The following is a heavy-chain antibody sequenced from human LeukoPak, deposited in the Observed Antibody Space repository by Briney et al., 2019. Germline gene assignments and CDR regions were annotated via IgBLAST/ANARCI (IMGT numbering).Heavy chain of an antibody. V-gene: IGHV3-30*04. CDR1: GFTFSSYA. D-gene: IGHD2-2*01. J-gene: IGHJ4*02. Sequence: GGSLRLSCAASGFTFSSYAMHWVRQAPGKGLEWVAVISYDGSNKYYADSVKGRFTISRDNSKNTLYLQMNSLRAEDTAVYYCASEISYQLLIPNPFDYWGQGTLVTVSS. CDR3: ASEISYQLLIPNPFDY. CDR2: ISYDGSNK.